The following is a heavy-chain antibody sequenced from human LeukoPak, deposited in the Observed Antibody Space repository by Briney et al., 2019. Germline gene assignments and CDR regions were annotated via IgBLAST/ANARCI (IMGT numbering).Heavy chain of an antibody. CDR2: INHSGST. CDR1: GGSFSGYY. Sequence: SETLSLTCAVYGGSFSGYYWSWIRQPPGKGLEWIGEINHSGSTNYNPSLKSRVTISVDTSKNQFSLKLSSVTAADTAVYYCARGPLGDNRSLDRYCSGGSCQFHYWGQGTLVTVSS. J-gene: IGHJ4*02. CDR3: ARGPLGDNRSLDRYCSGGSCQFHY. D-gene: IGHD2-15*01. V-gene: IGHV4-34*01.